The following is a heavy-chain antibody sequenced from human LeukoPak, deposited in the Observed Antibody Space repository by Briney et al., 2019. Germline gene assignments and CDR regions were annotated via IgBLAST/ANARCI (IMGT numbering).Heavy chain of an antibody. J-gene: IGHJ1*01. CDR3: ASSPLILEWLLIRESGEYFQH. Sequence: GASVKVSCKASGYTFTSYGISWVRQAPGQGLEWMGWISAYNGNTNYAQKLQGRVTMTTDTSTSTAYMELRSLRSDDAAVYYCASSPLILEWLLIRESGEYFQHWGQGTLVTVSS. CDR1: GYTFTSYG. CDR2: ISAYNGNT. V-gene: IGHV1-18*01. D-gene: IGHD3-3*01.